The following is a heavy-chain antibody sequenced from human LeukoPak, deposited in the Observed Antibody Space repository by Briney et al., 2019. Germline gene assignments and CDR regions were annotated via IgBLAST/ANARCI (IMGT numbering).Heavy chain of an antibody. CDR2: IYYSGST. J-gene: IGHJ4*02. D-gene: IGHD6-19*01. CDR3: ARESYSSGPYGY. V-gene: IGHV4-59*12. CDR1: GGSISSYY. Sequence: SETLSLTCTVSGGSISSYYWSWIRQPPGKGLEWIGYIYYSGSTNYNPSLKSRVTISVDASKNQFSLKLSSVTAADTAVYYCARESYSSGPYGYWGQGTLVTVSS.